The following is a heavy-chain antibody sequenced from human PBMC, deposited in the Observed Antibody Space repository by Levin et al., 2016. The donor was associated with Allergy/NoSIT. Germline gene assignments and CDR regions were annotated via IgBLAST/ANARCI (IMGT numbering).Heavy chain of an antibody. Sequence: WIRQPPGKGLEWIGEINHSGSTDYIPSLKSRVTISVDTSKNQFSLKLNSVTAADTAVYYCARGLSGTYYDYVWGHGREKNWFDPWGQGTLVTVSS. J-gene: IGHJ5*02. D-gene: IGHD3-16*01. CDR2: INHSGST. V-gene: IGHV4-34*01. CDR3: ARGLSGTYYDYVWGHGREKNWFDP.